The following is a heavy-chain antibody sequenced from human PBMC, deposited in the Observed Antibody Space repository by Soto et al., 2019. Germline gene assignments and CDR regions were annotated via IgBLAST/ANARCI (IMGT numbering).Heavy chain of an antibody. J-gene: IGHJ6*02. Sequence: SVKVSCKASGGTFSSYAISWVRQAPGQGLEWMGGIIPIFGTANYAQKFQGRVTITADESTSTAYMELSSLRSEDTAVYYCARQLADYYGMDVWGQGTTVTVSS. CDR1: GGTFSSYA. CDR2: IIPIFGTA. V-gene: IGHV1-69*13. CDR3: ARQLADYYGMDV. D-gene: IGHD6-13*01.